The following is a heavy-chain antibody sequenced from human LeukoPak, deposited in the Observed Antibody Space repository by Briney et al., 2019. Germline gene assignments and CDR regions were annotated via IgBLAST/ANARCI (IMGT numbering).Heavy chain of an antibody. CDR1: GFTFSTYS. V-gene: IGHV5-51*01. J-gene: IGHJ4*02. D-gene: IGHD3-16*01. Sequence: GESLKISCKASGFTFSTYSFAWVRQMPGKGPEWMGVIYAGDSSTRYSPSFQGQVTISVDKSISTVYLQWSSLKASDSAIYYCARHSCYDSWGQGTLVTVSS. CDR3: ARHSCYDS. CDR2: IYAGDSST.